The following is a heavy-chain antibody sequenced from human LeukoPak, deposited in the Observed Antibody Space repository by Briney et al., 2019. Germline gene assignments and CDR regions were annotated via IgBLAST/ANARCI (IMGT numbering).Heavy chain of an antibody. V-gene: IGHV3-9*01. CDR1: GFTFDDYA. CDR2: ISWNSGSI. J-gene: IGHJ4*02. CDR3: AKDIAAAVLPLYYFDY. Sequence: PGGSLRLSCAASGFTFDDYAMHWVRQAPGKGLEWVSGISWNSGSIGYADSVKGRFTISRDNAKNSLYLQMNSLRAEDTALYYCAKDIAAAVLPLYYFDYWGQGTLVTVSS. D-gene: IGHD6-13*01.